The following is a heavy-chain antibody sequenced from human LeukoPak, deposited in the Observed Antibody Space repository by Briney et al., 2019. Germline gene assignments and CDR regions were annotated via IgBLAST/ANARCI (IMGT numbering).Heavy chain of an antibody. CDR1: GGSFSGYY. V-gene: IGHV4-34*01. D-gene: IGHD3-22*01. CDR2: INHSGST. CDR3: ARDTDYYDSSDY. J-gene: IGHJ4*02. Sequence: PSETLSLTCAVYGGSFSGYYWSWIRQPPGKGLEWIGEINHSGSTNYNPSLKSRVTISVDTSKNQFSLKLSSVTAADTAVYYCARDTDYYDSSDYWGQGTLVTVSS.